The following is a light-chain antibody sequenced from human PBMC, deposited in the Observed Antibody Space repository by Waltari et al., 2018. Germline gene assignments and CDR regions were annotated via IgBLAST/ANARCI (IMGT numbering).Light chain of an antibody. CDR2: DAS. V-gene: IGKV3-20*01. CDR3: QQYASAPNT. J-gene: IGKJ2*01. CDR1: PSVSNSY. Sequence: EIVLTQSPGTLSLLPGETATLSCRASPSVSNSYLAWYQQKAGQAPRLLIYDASRRATDIPDRCSGSGSGTDFTLTISRLEPEDFAVYFCQQYASAPNTVGQGTKLEIK.